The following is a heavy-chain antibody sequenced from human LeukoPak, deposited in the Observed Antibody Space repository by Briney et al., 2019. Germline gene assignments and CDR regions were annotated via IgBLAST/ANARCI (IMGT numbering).Heavy chain of an antibody. CDR2: INRDGSVK. CDR1: GFSFSSYW. CDR3: ARDFSPYCGGDCYFDAFDM. J-gene: IGHJ3*02. V-gene: IGHV3-7*01. Sequence: GGSQRLSCAASGFSFSSYWMTWVRQGTGKGLEWVSNINRDGSVKHYMDSVKGRFTISRDNAKNSLYLQMNSLRAEDTAVYYCARDFSPYCGGDCYFDAFDMWGQGTVVTVSS. D-gene: IGHD2-21*01.